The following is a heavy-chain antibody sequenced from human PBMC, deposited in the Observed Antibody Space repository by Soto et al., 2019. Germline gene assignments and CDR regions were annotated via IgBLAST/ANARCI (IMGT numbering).Heavy chain of an antibody. CDR3: ARHIYVAPTYDFWSGYSPYFDY. V-gene: IGHV4-39*01. CDR1: GGSISSSSYY. Sequence: SETLSLTCTVSGGSISSSSYYWGWIRQPPGKGLEWIGSIYYSGSTYYNPSLKSRVTISVDTSKNQFSLKLSSVTAADTAVYYCARHIYVAPTYDFWSGYSPYFDYSGQGTLVTVSS. J-gene: IGHJ4*02. CDR2: IYYSGST. D-gene: IGHD3-3*01.